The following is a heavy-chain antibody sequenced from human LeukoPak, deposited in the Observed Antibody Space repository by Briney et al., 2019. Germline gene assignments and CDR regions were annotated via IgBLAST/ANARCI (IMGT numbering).Heavy chain of an antibody. D-gene: IGHD2-2*01. CDR2: ISSSGSTI. CDR1: GFTFSDYY. Sequence: GGSLRLSCAASGFTFSDYYMSWIRQAPGKGLEGVSYISSSGSTIYYADSVKGRCTISRDNAKNALYLQMNSLRAEDTAVYYCARGGTIVVVPAARSAHMDVWGKGTTVTISS. J-gene: IGHJ6*03. V-gene: IGHV3-11*01. CDR3: ARGGTIVVVPAARSAHMDV.